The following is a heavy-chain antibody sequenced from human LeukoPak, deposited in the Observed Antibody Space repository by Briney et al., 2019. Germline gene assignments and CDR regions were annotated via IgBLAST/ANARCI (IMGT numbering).Heavy chain of an antibody. CDR3: ARNGAGWYFDY. D-gene: IGHD1-26*01. CDR2: IYQSGRT. J-gene: IGHJ4*02. V-gene: IGHV4-4*02. CDR1: GGSISSRNW. Sequence: PSETLSLTCAVSGGSISSRNWWSWVRQLPGKGLEWIGEIYQSGRTNYNPSLKSRVTISVDKSKNQFSLNLSSVTAADTAVYYCARNGAGWYFDYWGQGTLVTVSS.